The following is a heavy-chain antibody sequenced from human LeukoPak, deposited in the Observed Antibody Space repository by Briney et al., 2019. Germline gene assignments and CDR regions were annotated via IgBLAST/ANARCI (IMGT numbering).Heavy chain of an antibody. CDR1: GYSISSGYY. CDR2: IYHGGST. J-gene: IGHJ5*02. D-gene: IGHD3-3*01. V-gene: IGHV4-38-2*01. Sequence: AESLSLTCAVSGYSISSGYYCGWIRQPPGRGLEWLGSIYHGGSTSYNPSLKSRVTTAVHTSKNQFSLKLSSVTAADTAVYYCARHVVLTIFGVVSSWFDPWGQGTLVTVSS. CDR3: ARHVVLTIFGVVSSWFDP.